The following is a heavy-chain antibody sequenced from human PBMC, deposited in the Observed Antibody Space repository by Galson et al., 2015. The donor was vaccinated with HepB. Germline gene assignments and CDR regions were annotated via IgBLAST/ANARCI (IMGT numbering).Heavy chain of an antibody. CDR2: ISTSSGTI. V-gene: IGHV3-48*02. D-gene: IGHD1-1*01. CDR1: GFTFSIYG. J-gene: IGHJ5*02. Sequence: SLRLSCAASGFTFSIYGMNWVRQSPGKGPEWVSYISTSSGTIYYTDSVKGRFTISRDNARNSLYLKMTGLRDEDTAVYYRAATWRGPPNNWFDPWGQGTLVTVSS. CDR3: AATWRGPPNNWFDP.